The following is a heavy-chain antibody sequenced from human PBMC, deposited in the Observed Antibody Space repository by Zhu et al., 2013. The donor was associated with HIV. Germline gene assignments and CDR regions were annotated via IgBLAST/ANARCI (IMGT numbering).Heavy chain of an antibody. Sequence: QDQLVQSGAEMKKPGASVKVSCRASGYVFTSFGISWLRQAPGQGLEWMGWILPDHDIVDYAQKFQGRVTITAEESTATANMELSSLKSEDTAVYFCAFHPRSGGDEESWGQGTLVTISS. CDR1: GYVFTSFG. J-gene: IGHJ4*02. D-gene: IGHD2-21*01. V-gene: IGHV1-69*10. CDR3: AFHPRSGGDEES. CDR2: ILPDHDIV.